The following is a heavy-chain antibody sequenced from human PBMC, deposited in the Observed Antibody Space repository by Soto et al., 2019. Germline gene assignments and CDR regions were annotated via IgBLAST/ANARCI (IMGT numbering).Heavy chain of an antibody. J-gene: IGHJ4*02. Sequence: EVQLLESGGGLVQPGGSLRLSCAASGFTFSSDAMSWVRQAPWKGLEWVSAISGSGGSTYYADSVKGRFTISRDNSKNTLYLQMNSLRAEDTAVYYCANASGWFGEFNYWGQGTLVTVSS. CDR2: ISGSGGST. CDR1: GFTFSSDA. CDR3: ANASGWFGEFNY. D-gene: IGHD3-10*01. V-gene: IGHV3-23*01.